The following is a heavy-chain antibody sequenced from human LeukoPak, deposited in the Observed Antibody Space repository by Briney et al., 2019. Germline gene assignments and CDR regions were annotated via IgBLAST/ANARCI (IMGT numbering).Heavy chain of an antibody. V-gene: IGHV4-39*01. CDR3: ARAYQGSYFDY. CDR2: IYYSGST. J-gene: IGHJ4*02. CDR1: GFTFSSYSMN. D-gene: IGHD3-10*01. Sequence: GSLRLSCAASGFTFSSYSMNWVRQPPGKGLEWIGSIYYSGSTYYNPSLKSRVTISVDTSKNQFSLKLSSVTAADTAVYYCARAYQGSYFDYWGQGTLVTVSS.